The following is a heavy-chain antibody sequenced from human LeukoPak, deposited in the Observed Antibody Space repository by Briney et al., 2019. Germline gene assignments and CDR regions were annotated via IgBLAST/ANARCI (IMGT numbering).Heavy chain of an antibody. Sequence: GGSLRLSCAASGFTVSSNYMSWVRQAPGKGLEWVSVIYSGGSTYYADSVKGRFTISRDNSKNTLYLQMNSLRAEDTAVYYCARVLLRTPTGSHDAFDIWGQGTMVTVSS. J-gene: IGHJ3*02. CDR2: IYSGGST. CDR1: GFTVSSNY. D-gene: IGHD1-1*01. CDR3: ARVLLRTPTGSHDAFDI. V-gene: IGHV3-53*01.